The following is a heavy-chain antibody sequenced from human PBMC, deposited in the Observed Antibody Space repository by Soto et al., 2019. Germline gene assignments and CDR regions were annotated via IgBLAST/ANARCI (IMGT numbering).Heavy chain of an antibody. J-gene: IGHJ4*02. CDR1: GFTFSSYA. CDR3: ARGNLGYCSGGSCYSGDYFDY. CDR2: ISYDGSNK. V-gene: IGHV3-30-3*01. Sequence: GGSLRLSCAASGFTFSSYAMHWVRQAPGKGLKWVAVISYDGSNKYYADSVKGRFTISRDNSKNTLYLQMNSLRAEDTAVYYCARGNLGYCSGGSCYSGDYFDYWGQGTLVTVSS. D-gene: IGHD2-15*01.